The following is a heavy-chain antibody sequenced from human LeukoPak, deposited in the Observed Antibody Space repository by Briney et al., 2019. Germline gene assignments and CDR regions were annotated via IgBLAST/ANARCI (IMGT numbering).Heavy chain of an antibody. CDR1: GGSISSDY. J-gene: IGHJ4*02. V-gene: IGHV4-4*07. Sequence: SETLSLTCTVSGGSISSDYWSWIRQPAGKGLEWIGRIYTTGSTNYSPSLKSRVTMSVDTSKNQFSLKLSSVTAADTAVYYCAREGVELLPDYWGQGTLVTVSS. CDR2: IYTTGST. D-gene: IGHD2-15*01. CDR3: AREGVELLPDY.